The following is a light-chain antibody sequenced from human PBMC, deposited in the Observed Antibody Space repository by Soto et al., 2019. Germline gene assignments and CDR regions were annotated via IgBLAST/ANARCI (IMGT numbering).Light chain of an antibody. J-gene: IGLJ2*01. CDR2: DVS. V-gene: IGLV2-14*01. CDR1: SSDVGGYND. CDR3: SSYTSSSTLVV. Sequence: QSVLTQPASVSGSPGQSITISCTRTSSDVGGYNDVSWYQQHPGKAPKLMIYDVSNRPSGVSNRFSGSKSGNTASLTISGLQAEDEADYYCSSYTSSSTLVVFGGGTKLTVL.